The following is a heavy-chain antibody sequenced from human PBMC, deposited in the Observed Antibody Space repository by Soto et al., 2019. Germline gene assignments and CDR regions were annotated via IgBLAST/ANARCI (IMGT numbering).Heavy chain of an antibody. D-gene: IGHD2-2*01. CDR2: ISGGGGRI. J-gene: IGHJ4*02. Sequence: GSLRLSCSASGFTFSNYDMSWVRQAPGKGLEWVSTISGGGGRIYYADSVKGRFTISRDNSKNTLYMQMNSLRAEDTAVYYCAKRPASLVCFDYWGQGTLVTVSS. CDR3: AKRPASLVCFDY. CDR1: GFTFSNYD. V-gene: IGHV3-23*01.